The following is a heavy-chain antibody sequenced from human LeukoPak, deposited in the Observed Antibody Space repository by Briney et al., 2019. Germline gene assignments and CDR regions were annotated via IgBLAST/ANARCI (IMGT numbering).Heavy chain of an antibody. D-gene: IGHD3-3*01. CDR3: TTVDDFWSGYYLGPDYYGMDV. Sequence: GGSLRLSCAASGFTFSSYAMSWVRQAPGKGLEWVSAISGSGGSTYYADSVKGRFTISRDNSKNTLYLQMNSLKTEDTAVYYCTTVDDFWSGYYLGPDYYGMDVWGQGTTVTVSS. CDR2: ISGSGGST. CDR1: GFTFSSYA. V-gene: IGHV3-23*01. J-gene: IGHJ6*02.